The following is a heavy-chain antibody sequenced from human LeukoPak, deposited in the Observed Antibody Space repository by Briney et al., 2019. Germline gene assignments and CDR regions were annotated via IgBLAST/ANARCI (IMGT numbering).Heavy chain of an antibody. CDR3: TRDLMDYDVSTGLHHYYMDV. D-gene: IGHD3-9*01. Sequence: GGSLRLSCAASGFTFSDFWMHWVRQAPGKGLVWVSRINSGGTVTNYADSVKGRLTISRDNAKNTLYLQMNSLRAEDTAVYYCTRDLMDYDVSTGLHHYYMDVWGQGTTVTVSS. V-gene: IGHV3-74*01. J-gene: IGHJ6*02. CDR2: INSGGTVT. CDR1: GFTFSDFW.